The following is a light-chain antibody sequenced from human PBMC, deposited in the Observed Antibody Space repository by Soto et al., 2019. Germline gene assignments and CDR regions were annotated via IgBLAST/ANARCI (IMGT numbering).Light chain of an antibody. CDR3: ASWDDRRNCQV. Sequence: QSVLAQPPSASAPPGQRVAIPCSGSSSNIGRNPVHWYQHLPGAAPKLLIYGNDQRPSGGPDRFSCSKSDASASLAITGLQSEDEADYFCASWDDRRNCQVFGGGTKVTVL. CDR2: GND. CDR1: SSNIGRNP. V-gene: IGLV1-44*01. J-gene: IGLJ2*01.